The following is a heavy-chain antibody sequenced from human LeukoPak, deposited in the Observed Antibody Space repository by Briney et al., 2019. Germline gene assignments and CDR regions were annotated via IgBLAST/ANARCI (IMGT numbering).Heavy chain of an antibody. D-gene: IGHD3-3*01. V-gene: IGHV3-7*01. CDR2: IKQDGSEK. CDR3: ARDPTLYYDFWSGYHNWFDP. Sequence: GGSLRLSCAASGFTFSSYWMSWVRQAPGKGLEWVANIKQDGSEKYYVDSVKGRFTISRDNAKNSLYLQMNSLRAEDTAVYYCARDPTLYYDFWSGYHNWFDPWGQGTLVTVSS. J-gene: IGHJ5*02. CDR1: GFTFSSYW.